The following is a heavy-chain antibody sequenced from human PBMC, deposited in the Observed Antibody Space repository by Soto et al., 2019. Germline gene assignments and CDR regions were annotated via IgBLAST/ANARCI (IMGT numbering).Heavy chain of an antibody. V-gene: IGHV4-31*03. CDR3: ATAQYNVLTGYYLPTDY. D-gene: IGHD3-9*01. J-gene: IGHJ4*02. Sequence: SETLSLTCTVSGGSIRIGGYYWTCIRQHPGKGLEWIGYIYYSGSTYYNPSLKSRVTISIDTSKNQFSLKLSSVTAAETAVYYCATAQYNVLTGYYLPTDYWGQGTLVTVSS. CDR2: IYYSGST. CDR1: GGSIRIGGYY.